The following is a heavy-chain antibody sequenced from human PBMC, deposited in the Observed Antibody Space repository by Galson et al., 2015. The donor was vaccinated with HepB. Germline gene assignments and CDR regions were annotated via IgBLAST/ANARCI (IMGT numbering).Heavy chain of an antibody. Sequence: SLRLSCAASGFTFSDYYMSWIRQAPGKGLEWVSYISSSSSYTNYADSVKGRFTFSRDNAKNSLYLQMNSLRAEDTAVYYCARVVAGTIYFDYWGQGTLVTVSS. CDR3: ARVVAGTIYFDY. CDR1: GFTFSDYY. J-gene: IGHJ4*02. D-gene: IGHD1-7*01. CDR2: ISSSSSYT. V-gene: IGHV3-11*06.